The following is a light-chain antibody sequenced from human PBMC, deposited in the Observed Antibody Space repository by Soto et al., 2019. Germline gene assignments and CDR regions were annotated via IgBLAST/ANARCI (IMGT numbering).Light chain of an antibody. CDR1: SSDVGSYNL. Sequence: QSALTQPASVSGSPGQSITISCTGTSSDVGSYNLVSWYQQHPCKAPKLMIYEVNKRPSGLSNRFSGSKSGNTASLTISGLQAEDEADYYCCSNAHNITFGGLVFGGGTKLTVL. CDR2: EVN. V-gene: IGLV2-23*02. J-gene: IGLJ2*01. CDR3: CSNAHNITFGGLV.